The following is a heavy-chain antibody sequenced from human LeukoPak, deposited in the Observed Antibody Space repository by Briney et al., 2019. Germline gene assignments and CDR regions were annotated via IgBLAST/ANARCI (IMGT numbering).Heavy chain of an antibody. Sequence: PGGSLRLSCAASGFTFSSYSMNWVRQAPGKGLEWVSFLSSSSSYIYYADSVKGRFTISRDNAKNSLYLQMNSLRAEDTAVYYCARVLVGATRPFDYWGQGTLVTVSS. CDR2: LSSSSSYI. V-gene: IGHV3-21*01. D-gene: IGHD1-26*01. J-gene: IGHJ4*02. CDR3: ARVLVGATRPFDY. CDR1: GFTFSSYS.